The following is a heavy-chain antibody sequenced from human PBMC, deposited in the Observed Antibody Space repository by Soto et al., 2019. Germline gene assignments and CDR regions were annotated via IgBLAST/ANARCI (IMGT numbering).Heavy chain of an antibody. D-gene: IGHD6-25*01. CDR3: ARAGYRKAHLSYYYGMDV. CDR2: IYYSGST. J-gene: IGHJ6*02. Sequence: TLSLPCTVSGGSIRSGGYYWSWIRQHPGKGLEWIGYIYYSGSTYFNPSLKSRVTISVDTSKKQFSLKLSSVTAADTAIYYCARAGYRKAHLSYYYGMDVWGQGTTVTVSS. V-gene: IGHV4-31*03. CDR1: GGSIRSGGYY.